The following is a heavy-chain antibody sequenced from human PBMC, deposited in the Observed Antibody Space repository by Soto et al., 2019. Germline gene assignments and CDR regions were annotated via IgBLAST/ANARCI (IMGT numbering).Heavy chain of an antibody. CDR3: AGSTLEYYYGMDV. D-gene: IGHD3-3*01. CDR1: GGSVSSGSYY. V-gene: IGHV4-61*01. CDR2: IFYSGDT. Sequence: QVQLQESGPGLVKPSETLSLTCTVSGGSVSSGSYYWNWIRQPPGKGLEGIVYIFYSGDTKYNPSVKSRVTISVDTSKNQFSLKLSSVTAADTAVYFCAGSTLEYYYGMDVWGQGTTVTVSS. J-gene: IGHJ6*02.